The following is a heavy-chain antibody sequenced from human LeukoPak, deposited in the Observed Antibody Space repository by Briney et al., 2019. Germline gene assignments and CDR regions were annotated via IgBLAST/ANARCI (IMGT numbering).Heavy chain of an antibody. V-gene: IGHV4-59*01. Sequence: PSETLSLTCTVSGGSISSYYWSWIRQPPGKGLECIGYIYYSGGTNYNPSLKSRVTIPVDTSNNQFSLKLSSVTAADTAVYYCARASVVYYYMDVWGKGTTVTVSS. CDR3: ARASVVYYYMDV. D-gene: IGHD4-23*01. J-gene: IGHJ6*03. CDR2: IYYSGGT. CDR1: GGSISSYY.